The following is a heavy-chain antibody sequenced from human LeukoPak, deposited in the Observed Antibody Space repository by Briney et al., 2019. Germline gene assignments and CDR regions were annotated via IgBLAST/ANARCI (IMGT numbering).Heavy chain of an antibody. CDR1: GFTFSSYA. CDR2: ISGSGGST. V-gene: IGHV3-23*01. J-gene: IGHJ4*02. D-gene: IGHD4-11*01. Sequence: GGSLRLSCAASGFTFSSYAMSWVRQAPGKGLEWVSAISGSGGSTYYADSVKGRFTISRDNSKNTLYLQMNSLRAEDTAVYYCARDPNPSNYGDYWGQGTLVTVSS. CDR3: ARDPNPSNYGDY.